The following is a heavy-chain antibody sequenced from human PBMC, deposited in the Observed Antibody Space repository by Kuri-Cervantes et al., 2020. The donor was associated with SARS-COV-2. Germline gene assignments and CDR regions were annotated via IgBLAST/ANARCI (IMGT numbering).Heavy chain of an antibody. CDR2: ISGSGGST. D-gene: IGHD2-2*01. V-gene: IGHV3-23*01. Sequence: GESLKISCAASGFTFSSYAMSWVRQAPGKGLEWVSAISGSGGSTYYADSVKGRFTISRDNSKNTLYLQMNSLRAEDTAVYYCAKFPLIVVVAAAHFDYWGQGTLVTVSS. CDR3: AKFPLIVVVAAAHFDY. CDR1: GFTFSSYA. J-gene: IGHJ4*02.